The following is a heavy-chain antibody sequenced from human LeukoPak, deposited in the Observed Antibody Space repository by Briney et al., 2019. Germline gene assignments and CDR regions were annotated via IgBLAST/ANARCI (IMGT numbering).Heavy chain of an antibody. D-gene: IGHD6-19*01. CDR3: ARHVQWLAPGTY. J-gene: IGHJ4*02. Sequence: PSETLSLTCTVSGGSISSSSYYWGWIRQPPGKGLEWIGSIYYSGSTYYNPSLKSRVTISVDTSKNQFSLKLSSVTAADTAVYYCARHVQWLAPGTYWGQGTLVTVSS. CDR2: IYYSGST. V-gene: IGHV4-39*01. CDR1: GGSISSSSYY.